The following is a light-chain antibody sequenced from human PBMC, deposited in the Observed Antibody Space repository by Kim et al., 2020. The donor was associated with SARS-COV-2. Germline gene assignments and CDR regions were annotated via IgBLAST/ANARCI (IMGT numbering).Light chain of an antibody. Sequence: QSVLTQPPSVSAAPGQRVTISCSGGTSNIRSNLVSWYQHIPGTAPKILIYKDNKRPSGVPGRFSASKSGTSATLAITGLQTGDEGDYYCGTWDDRLDAGVFGGGTALTVL. CDR3: GTWDDRLDAGV. CDR2: KDN. J-gene: IGLJ3*02. CDR1: TSNIRSNL. V-gene: IGLV1-51*01.